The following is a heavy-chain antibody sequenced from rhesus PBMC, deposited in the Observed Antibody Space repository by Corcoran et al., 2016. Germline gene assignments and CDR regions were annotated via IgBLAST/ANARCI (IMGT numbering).Heavy chain of an antibody. V-gene: IGHV1-180*01. CDR1: GYTCTSYY. D-gene: IGHD5-12*01. J-gene: IGHJ5-1*01. CDR2: ISPYNGNT. Sequence: QVQLVQSGAEIKQPGASVKLSCKASGYTCTSYYMHWVSQAPGQGLEWIGLISPYNGNTGYTQNFQDRVTITTDTSTSTGYMELSSLRSEDTAVYYCTRDKIQLQSKGIDRFDVWGPGVLVTVSS. CDR3: TRDKIQLQSKGIDRFDV.